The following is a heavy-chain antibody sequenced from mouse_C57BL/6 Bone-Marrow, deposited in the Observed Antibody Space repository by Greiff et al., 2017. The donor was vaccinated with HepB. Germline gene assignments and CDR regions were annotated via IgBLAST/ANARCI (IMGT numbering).Heavy chain of an antibody. CDR2: IYPSDSET. CDR1: GYTFTSYW. CDR3: ARRVDYYAMDY. J-gene: IGHJ4*01. V-gene: IGHV1-61*01. D-gene: IGHD1-1*01. Sequence: QVQLQQPGAELVRPGSSVKLSCKASGYTFTSYWMDWVKQRPGQGLEWIGNIYPSDSETHYNQKFKDKATLTVDKSSSTAYMQLNSLTSEDSAVYFCARRVDYYAMDYWGQGTSVTVSS.